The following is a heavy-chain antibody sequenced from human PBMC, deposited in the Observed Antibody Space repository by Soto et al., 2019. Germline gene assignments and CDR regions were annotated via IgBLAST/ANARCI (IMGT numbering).Heavy chain of an antibody. V-gene: IGHV3-74*01. J-gene: IGHJ4*02. D-gene: IGHD6-19*01. CDR1: GFTFSVNW. Sequence: EVQLVESGGGLVQPGGSLRLSCAASGFTFSVNWMHWVRQAPGKGLVWVSHIKRDGSSTNYADSVKGRFTISRDNAKNTVYLKMNSLRAEDTAVYYCARGGEKQWLAIDFWGQGTLVTVSS. CDR2: IKRDGSST. CDR3: ARGGEKQWLAIDF.